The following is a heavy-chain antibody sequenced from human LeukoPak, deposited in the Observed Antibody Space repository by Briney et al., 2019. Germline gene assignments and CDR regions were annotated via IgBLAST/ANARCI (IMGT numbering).Heavy chain of an antibody. CDR1: GFTFSSYA. CDR3: ARVYSYGYAAFDY. CDR2: ISSSGSTI. J-gene: IGHJ4*02. D-gene: IGHD5-18*01. V-gene: IGHV3-48*03. Sequence: GGSLRLSCAASGFTFSSYAMNWVRQAPGKGLEWVSYISSSGSTIYYADPVKGRFTISRDNAKNSLYLQMNSLRAEDTAVYYCARVYSYGYAAFDYWGQGTLVTVSS.